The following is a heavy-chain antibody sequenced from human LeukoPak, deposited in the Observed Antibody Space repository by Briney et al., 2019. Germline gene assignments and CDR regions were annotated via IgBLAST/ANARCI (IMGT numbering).Heavy chain of an antibody. D-gene: IGHD5-18*01. CDR3: AKDWIQFNRVFDCFDS. CDR2: IGNTET. J-gene: IGHJ4*02. Sequence: KSLEWVATIGNTETFYADSATGRFTISRDNSKNTVNLQMNRLRVEDTAIYYCAKDWIQFNRVFDCFDSWGQGTLVTVSS. V-gene: IGHV3-23*01.